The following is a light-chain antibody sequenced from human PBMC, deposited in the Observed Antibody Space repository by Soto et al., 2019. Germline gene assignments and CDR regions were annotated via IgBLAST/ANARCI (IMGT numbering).Light chain of an antibody. CDR1: QSISSW. Sequence: DIQMTQSPSTLSASVGDRVTITCRASQSISSWLAWYQQKPGKAPKFLIYDASNLESGVPSRFSGSGSGTEFTLTISSLQPDDFATYYCQQLYSYPITFGGGTKVDIK. J-gene: IGKJ4*01. V-gene: IGKV1-5*01. CDR2: DAS. CDR3: QQLYSYPIT.